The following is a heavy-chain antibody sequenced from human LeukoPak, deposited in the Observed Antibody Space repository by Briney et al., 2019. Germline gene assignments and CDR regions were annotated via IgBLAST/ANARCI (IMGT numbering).Heavy chain of an antibody. J-gene: IGHJ4*02. Sequence: GGSLRLSCAAAGFTFTSYSMNWVRQAPGRGLEWVSSISGDSIHIYYADSVRGRFTISRDNAKSSLFLQMNSLRAEDTAVYYCARESIVGAIDYWGQGTLVTVSS. D-gene: IGHD1-26*01. CDR1: GFTFTSYS. V-gene: IGHV3-21*01. CDR3: ARESIVGAIDY. CDR2: ISGDSIHI.